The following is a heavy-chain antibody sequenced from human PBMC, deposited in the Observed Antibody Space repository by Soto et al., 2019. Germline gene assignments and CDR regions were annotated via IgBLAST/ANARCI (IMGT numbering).Heavy chain of an antibody. D-gene: IGHD1-20*01. CDR2: ISAYNGNT. Sequence: GASVKVSCKASGYAFTSYGISGVRQAPGQGLEWMGWISAYNGNTNYAQKLQGRVTMTTDTSTSTAYMELRSLRSDDTAVYYCARPSRRYNWNPVYFDYWGQGTLVNVSS. CDR1: GYAFTSYG. CDR3: ARPSRRYNWNPVYFDY. J-gene: IGHJ4*02. V-gene: IGHV1-18*04.